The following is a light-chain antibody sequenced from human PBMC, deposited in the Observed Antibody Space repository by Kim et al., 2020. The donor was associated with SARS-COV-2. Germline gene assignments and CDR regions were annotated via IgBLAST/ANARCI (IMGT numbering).Light chain of an antibody. CDR3: SSYTSSSTYV. J-gene: IGLJ1*01. Sequence: QSSTISCTATSSDVGGYNSVSWYPQHPGKAPKIMIYDVSKRPSGVSNRFSGSKSGNTASLTISGLQAEDEADYYCSSYTSSSTYVFGTGTKVTVL. CDR2: DVS. CDR1: SSDVGGYNS. V-gene: IGLV2-14*04.